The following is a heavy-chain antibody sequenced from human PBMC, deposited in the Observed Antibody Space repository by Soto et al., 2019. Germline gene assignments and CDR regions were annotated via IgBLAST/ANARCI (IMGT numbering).Heavy chain of an antibody. CDR1: GGSFSGYY. Sequence: SETLSLTCAVYGGSFSGYYWSWIRQPPGKGLEWIGEINHSGSTNYNPSLKSRVTISVDTSKNQFSLKLSSVTAADTAVYYCAREIDYGDYVEAFDIWGQGTMVTVSS. J-gene: IGHJ3*02. D-gene: IGHD4-17*01. CDR2: INHSGST. CDR3: AREIDYGDYVEAFDI. V-gene: IGHV4-34*01.